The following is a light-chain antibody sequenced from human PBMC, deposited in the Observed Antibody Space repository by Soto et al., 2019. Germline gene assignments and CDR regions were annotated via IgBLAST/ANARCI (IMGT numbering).Light chain of an antibody. CDR3: HQYGSRPFT. CDR1: QGVSANS. J-gene: IGKJ3*01. CDR2: GAF. Sequence: EIVLTQSPGTLSLSPGDRATLSCRASQGVSANSLAWYQHKVGQAPMLLIYGAFSRATGIPDRLSGNGSETDFTLTISRLEPEDFAVYFCHQYGSRPFTFGPGTKVDIK. V-gene: IGKV3-20*01.